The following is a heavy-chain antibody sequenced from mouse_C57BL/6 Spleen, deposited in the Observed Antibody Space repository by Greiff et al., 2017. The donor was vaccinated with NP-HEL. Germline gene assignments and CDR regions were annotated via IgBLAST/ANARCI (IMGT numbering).Heavy chain of an antibody. CDR3: ARRGSSGPAWFAY. CDR1: GFTFSDYG. J-gene: IGHJ3*01. V-gene: IGHV5-17*01. CDR2: ISSGSSTF. Sequence: EVKLMESGGGLVKPGGSLKLSCAASGFTFSDYGMHWVRQAPEKGLEWVAYISSGSSTFYYADTVKGRFTISSNNAKKTLFLQMTSLRSEDTAMYYCARRGSSGPAWFAYWGQGTLVTVSA. D-gene: IGHD3-2*02.